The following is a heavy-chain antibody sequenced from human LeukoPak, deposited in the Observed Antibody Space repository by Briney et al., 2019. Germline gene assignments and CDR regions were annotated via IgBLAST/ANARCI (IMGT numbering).Heavy chain of an antibody. CDR2: INHSGNT. CDR1: GGSFSDYY. CDR3: ARGDRTCSGDGCYLGVFDY. D-gene: IGHD2-15*01. V-gene: IGHV4-34*01. Sequence: PSKTLSLTCAVSGGSFSDYYLTWIRQPPGKGLEFVGEINHSGNTNYNPSLKSRVTMSVDTSKNQLSLNLTSVTAADAAGYFCARGDRTCSGDGCYLGVFDYWSQKILVTASS. J-gene: IGHJ4*01.